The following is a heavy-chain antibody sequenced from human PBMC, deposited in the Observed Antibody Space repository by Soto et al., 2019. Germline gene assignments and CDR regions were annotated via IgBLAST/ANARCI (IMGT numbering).Heavy chain of an antibody. V-gene: IGHV5-51*01. CDR2: IYPGDSDT. CDR3: ARRLADSFYYYYGMDV. Sequence: GESLKISCEGSGYSFTSYWIGWVRQMPGKGLEWMGIIYPGDSDTRYSPSFQGQVTISADKSISTAYLQWSSLKASDTAMYYCARRLADSFYYYYGMDVWGQGTTVTVSS. J-gene: IGHJ6*02. CDR1: GYSFTSYW. D-gene: IGHD3-16*02.